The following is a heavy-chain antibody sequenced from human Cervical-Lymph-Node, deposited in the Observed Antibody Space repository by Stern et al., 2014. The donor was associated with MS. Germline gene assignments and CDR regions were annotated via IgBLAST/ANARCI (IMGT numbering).Heavy chain of an antibody. CDR1: GGTFNSYA. J-gene: IGHJ6*02. V-gene: IGHV1-69*18. Sequence: MQLVESGAEVKKPGSSAKVSCKASGGTFNSYAISWVRQAPGQGLEWMGSIIPVFATSRTAQKFQGRVTITADESTGTASMELSSLRSEDTAVYYCARVNHYSYYYGLDVWGQGTTVTVSS. CDR3: ARVNHYSYYYGLDV. CDR2: IIPVFATS.